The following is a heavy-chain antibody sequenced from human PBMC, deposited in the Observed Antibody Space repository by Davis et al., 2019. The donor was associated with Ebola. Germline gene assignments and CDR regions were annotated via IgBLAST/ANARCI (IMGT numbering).Heavy chain of an antibody. V-gene: IGHV4-39*07. CDR1: GGSISSSSYY. CDR2: INHSGST. Sequence: SETLSLTCTVSGGSISSSSYYWGWIRQPPGKGLEWIGEINHSGSTNYNPSLKSRVTISVDTSKNQFSLKLSSVTAADTAVYYCARERRYCSSTSCFYYYGMDVWGQGTTVTVSS. CDR3: ARERRYCSSTSCFYYYGMDV. D-gene: IGHD2-2*01. J-gene: IGHJ6*02.